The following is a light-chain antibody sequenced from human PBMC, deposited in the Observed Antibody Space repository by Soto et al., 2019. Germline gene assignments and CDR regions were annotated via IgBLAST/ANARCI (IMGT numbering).Light chain of an antibody. J-gene: IGLJ2*01. CDR3: ASWDDSMNGRV. CDR1: SSNIGSNT. V-gene: IGLV1-44*01. CDR2: SNN. Sequence: QSVLTQPPSASGTPGQRVTISCSGSSSNIGSNTVNWYQQLPGTAPKLLIYSNNQRPSGVPDRFSGSKSGTSASLAISGRQSEDEADYYCASWDDSMNGRVFGGGTTLPVL.